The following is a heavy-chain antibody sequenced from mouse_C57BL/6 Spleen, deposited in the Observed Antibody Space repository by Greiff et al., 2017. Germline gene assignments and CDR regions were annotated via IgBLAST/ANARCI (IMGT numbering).Heavy chain of an antibody. Sequence: VHVKQSGPELVKPGASVKMSCKASGYTFTDYNMHWVKQSHGKSLEWIGYINPNNGGTRYNQKFKGKATLTVNKSSSTAYMELRSLTSEDSAVYYCARDPLGRYFDYWGQGTTLTVSS. CDR2: INPNNGGT. J-gene: IGHJ2*01. D-gene: IGHD4-1*01. CDR3: ARDPLGRYFDY. V-gene: IGHV1-22*01. CDR1: GYTFTDYN.